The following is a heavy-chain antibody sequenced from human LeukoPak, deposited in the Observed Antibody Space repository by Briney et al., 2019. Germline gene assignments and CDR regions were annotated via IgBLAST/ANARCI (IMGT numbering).Heavy chain of an antibody. V-gene: IGHV1-18*01. Sequence: ASVKVSCKASGYTFSGYGISWVRQAPGQGLEWMGWISAYNGNTNYAQKLQGRVTMTTDTSTSTAYMELRSLRSDDTAVYYCARDLYPYDYVWGSYRTFDYWGQGTLVTVSS. J-gene: IGHJ4*02. CDR1: GYTFSGYG. CDR3: ARDLYPYDYVWGSYRTFDY. D-gene: IGHD3-16*02. CDR2: ISAYNGNT.